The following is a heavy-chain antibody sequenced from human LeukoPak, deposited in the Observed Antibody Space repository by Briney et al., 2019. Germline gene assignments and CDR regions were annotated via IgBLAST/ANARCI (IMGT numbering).Heavy chain of an antibody. CDR2: INPNSGGT. J-gene: IGHJ5*02. V-gene: IGHV1-2*02. D-gene: IGHD3-22*01. Sequence: ASVRVSCKASGYTLTGYYMHWVRQAPGQGLEWMGWINPNSGGTNYAQKFQGRVTMTRDTSISTAYMELSRLRSDDTAVYYCARGPDYYDSSGGFDPWGQGTLVTVSS. CDR3: ARGPDYYDSSGGFDP. CDR1: GYTLTGYY.